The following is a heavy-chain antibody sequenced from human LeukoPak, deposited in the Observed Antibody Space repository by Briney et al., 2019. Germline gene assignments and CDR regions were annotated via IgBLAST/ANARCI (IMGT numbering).Heavy chain of an antibody. J-gene: IGHJ4*02. D-gene: IGHD4-17*01. Sequence: GGSLRLSCAASGFTFSSYWMHWVRQVPGKGLEWVSRINIDGSSISYADSVKGRFTISRDNAKNTVYLQMNSLRAEDTAVYYCGRAVTVDDTGYYFDFWSQGTLVTVSS. CDR1: GFTFSSYW. CDR2: INIDGSSI. V-gene: IGHV3-74*01. CDR3: GRAVTVDDTGYYFDF.